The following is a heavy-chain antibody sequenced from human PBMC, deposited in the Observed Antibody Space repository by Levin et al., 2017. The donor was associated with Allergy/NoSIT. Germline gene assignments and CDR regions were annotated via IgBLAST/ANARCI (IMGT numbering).Heavy chain of an antibody. J-gene: IGHJ4*02. Sequence: SETLSLTCTVSGGSISSSSYYWGWIRQPPGKGLEWIGSIYYSGSTYYNPSLKSRVTISVDTSKNQFSLKLSSVTAADTAVYYCARTAPYYDFWSGYHYSYFDYWGQGTLVTVSS. CDR3: ARTAPYYDFWSGYHYSYFDY. V-gene: IGHV4-39*07. D-gene: IGHD3-3*01. CDR1: GGSISSSSYY. CDR2: IYYSGST.